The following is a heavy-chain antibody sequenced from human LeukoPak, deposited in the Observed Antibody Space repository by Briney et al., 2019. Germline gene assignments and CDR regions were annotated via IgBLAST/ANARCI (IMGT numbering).Heavy chain of an antibody. J-gene: IGHJ3*02. CDR2: IYYSGST. V-gene: IGHV4-59*01. CDR1: GGSISSYY. CDR3: AGDLRGHAFDI. Sequence: PSETLSLTCTVSGGSISSYYWSWIRQPPGKGLEWIGYIYYSGSTNYNPSLKSRVTISVDTSKNQFSLKLSSVTAADTAVYYCAGDLRGHAFDIWGQGTMVTVSS. D-gene: IGHD5/OR15-5a*01.